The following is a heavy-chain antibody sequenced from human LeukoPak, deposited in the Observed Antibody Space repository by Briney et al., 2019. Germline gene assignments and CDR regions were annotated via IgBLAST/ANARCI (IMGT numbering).Heavy chain of an antibody. D-gene: IGHD3-10*01. CDR3: ASVLWFGELLSPYLDY. V-gene: IGHV1-69*05. CDR2: IIPIFGTA. J-gene: IGHJ4*02. CDR1: GGTFCSYA. Sequence: SVKVSCKASGGTFCSYAISWVRQAPGQGLEWMGRIIPIFGTANYAQKFQGRVTITTDESTSTAYMELSSLRSEDTAVYYCASVLWFGELLSPYLDYWGQGTLVTVSS.